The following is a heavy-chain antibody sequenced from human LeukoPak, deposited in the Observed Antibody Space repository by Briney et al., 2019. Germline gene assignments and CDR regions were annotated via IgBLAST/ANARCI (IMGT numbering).Heavy chain of an antibody. J-gene: IGHJ4*02. CDR2: ISYDGSNK. V-gene: IGHV3-30*18. D-gene: IGHD2-2*01. CDR1: GFTFSSYG. CDR3: AKDAQDCSSTSCRDY. Sequence: GGSLRLSCAASGFTFSSYGMHWVRQAPGKGLEWVAVISYDGSNKYYADSVKGRFTISRDNSKNTLYLQMNSLRAEDTAVYYCAKDAQDCSSTSCRDYWGQGTLVTVSS.